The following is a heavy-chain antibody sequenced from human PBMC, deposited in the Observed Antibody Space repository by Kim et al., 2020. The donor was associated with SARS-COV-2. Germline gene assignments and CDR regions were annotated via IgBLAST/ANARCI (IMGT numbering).Heavy chain of an antibody. D-gene: IGHD6-19*01. CDR1: GFTFSSYV. CDR2: ISGSGGST. CDR3: AKDNIQWLVPDYYYYYGMDV. Sequence: GGSLRLSCAASGFTFSSYVMSWVRQAPGKGLEWVSAISGSGGSTYYADSVKGRFTISRDNSKNTLYLQMNSLRAEDTAVYYCAKDNIQWLVPDYYYYYGMDVWGQGTTVTVSS. V-gene: IGHV3-23*01. J-gene: IGHJ6*02.